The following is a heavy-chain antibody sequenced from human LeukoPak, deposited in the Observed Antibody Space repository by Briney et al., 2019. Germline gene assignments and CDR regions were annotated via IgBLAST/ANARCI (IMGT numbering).Heavy chain of an antibody. CDR2: VYFSGDT. CDR3: ARGIYYYYMDV. Sequence: SETLSLTCTVSRGSVTSYYWSWIRQPPGKGLEWIGDVYFSGDTKYNPSLQGRATISLDTSQNQFSLRLRSVTAADTAVYYCARGIYYYYMDVWGKGTTVTVSS. V-gene: IGHV4-59*02. J-gene: IGHJ6*03. CDR1: RGSVTSYY.